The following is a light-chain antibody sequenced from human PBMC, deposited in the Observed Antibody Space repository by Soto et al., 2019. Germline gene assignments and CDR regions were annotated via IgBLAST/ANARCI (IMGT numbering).Light chain of an antibody. V-gene: IGKV3-15*01. CDR1: QSVNSN. CDR2: GAS. Sequence: EIVMTQSPATLSVSPGERATLSCRASQSVNSNLAWYQQKPGQTPRVLIYGASTRATGIPARFSGSGSGTEFTLTISSLQSEDFAVYYCRQYDNWPRTFGQGTKVDIK. J-gene: IGKJ1*01. CDR3: RQYDNWPRT.